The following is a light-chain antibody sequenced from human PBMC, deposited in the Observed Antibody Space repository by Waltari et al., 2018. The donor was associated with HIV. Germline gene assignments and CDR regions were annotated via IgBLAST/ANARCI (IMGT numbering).Light chain of an antibody. Sequence: QSVLTQPPSVSAAPGQKVTISCSGRSSNIWGNYVSWYQQFPGTAPKPLIYDNYERPPGIPDRFSGSKYGTSATLGITGLQTGDEAHYFCGSWDSSLSAVLFGGGTKLTVL. CDR3: GSWDSSLSAVL. CDR1: SSNIWGNY. CDR2: DNY. V-gene: IGLV1-51*01. J-gene: IGLJ2*01.